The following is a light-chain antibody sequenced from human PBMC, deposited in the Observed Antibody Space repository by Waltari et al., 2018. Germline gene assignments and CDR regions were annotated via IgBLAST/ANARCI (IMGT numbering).Light chain of an antibody. J-gene: IGKJ2*01. CDR3: QQYGSSVMYT. V-gene: IGKV3-20*01. Sequence: EVVLTQSPATLSLSPGERATLSCRASQTVSRSRLSWYQQKPGQAPRTRIYAASTRATGIPGRFSGSGSGTDFSLTISRVEPEDFAVYYCQQYGSSVMYTFGQGTKLEIQ. CDR1: QTVSRSR. CDR2: AAS.